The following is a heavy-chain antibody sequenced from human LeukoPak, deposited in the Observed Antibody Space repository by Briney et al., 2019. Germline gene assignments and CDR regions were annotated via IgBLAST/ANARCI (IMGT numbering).Heavy chain of an antibody. V-gene: IGHV1-18*01. CDR1: GYTFTSYG. CDR2: ISAYNGNT. Sequence: GASVKVSRKASGYTFTSYGISWVRQAPGQGLEWMGWISAYNGNTNYAQKLQGRVTMTTDTSTSTAYMELRSLRSDDTAVYYCARDVRVVVVPAAMMSWFDPWGQGTLVTVSS. CDR3: ARDVRVVVVPAAMMSWFDP. D-gene: IGHD2-2*01. J-gene: IGHJ5*02.